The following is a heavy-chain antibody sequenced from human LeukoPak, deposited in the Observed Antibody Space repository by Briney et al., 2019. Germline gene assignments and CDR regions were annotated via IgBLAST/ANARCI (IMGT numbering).Heavy chain of an antibody. CDR3: ARDSHGGSGSYYYFDY. CDR2: IIPIFGTA. J-gene: IGHJ4*02. D-gene: IGHD3-10*01. Sequence: SVKVSCKASGGTFSSYAISWVRQAPGQRLEWMGRIIPIFGTANYAQKFQGRVTITTDESTSTAYMELSSLRSEDTAVYYCARDSHGGSGSYYYFDYWGQGTLVTVSS. CDR1: GGTFSSYA. V-gene: IGHV1-69*05.